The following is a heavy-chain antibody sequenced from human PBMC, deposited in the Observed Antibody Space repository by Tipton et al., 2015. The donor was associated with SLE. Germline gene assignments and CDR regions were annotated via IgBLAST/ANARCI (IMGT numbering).Heavy chain of an antibody. D-gene: IGHD5-18*01. CDR1: GGSFSGYY. CDR3: ARGYSSFDY. V-gene: IGHV4-34*01. J-gene: IGHJ4*02. Sequence: TPSLTCAVYGGSFSGYYWSWIRQPPGKGLEWIGEINHSGSTNYNPSLKSRVTISVDTSKNQFSLKLSSVTAADTAVYYCARGYSSFDYWGQGTLVTVSS. CDR2: INHSGST.